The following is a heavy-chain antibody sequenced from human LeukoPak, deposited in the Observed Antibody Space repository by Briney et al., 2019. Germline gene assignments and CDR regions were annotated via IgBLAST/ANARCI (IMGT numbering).Heavy chain of an antibody. V-gene: IGHV3-23*01. CDR3: AKGSYYDSSGSFYFDY. Sequence: SGGSLRLSCAVSGFTFSSYAMSWVRQAPGKGLEWVSGISGSGDNTYYADSVKGRFTISRDNSKNTLYVQVNSLGTEDTAAYYCAKGSYYDSSGSFYFDYWGQGTLVTVSS. CDR1: GFTFSSYA. J-gene: IGHJ4*02. CDR2: ISGSGDNT. D-gene: IGHD3-22*01.